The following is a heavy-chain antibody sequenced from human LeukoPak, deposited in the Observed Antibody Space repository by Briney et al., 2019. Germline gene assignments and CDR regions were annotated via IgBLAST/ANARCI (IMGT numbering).Heavy chain of an antibody. D-gene: IGHD1-26*01. J-gene: IGHJ4*02. CDR3: ARRVGATRKFDY. V-gene: IGHV1-8*01. Sequence: ASVKVSWKASGYTFTSYDINWVRQATGQGLEWMGWMNPNSGNTDYAQKFQGRVTMTRNTSISTAYMELSSLRSEDTAVYYCARRVGATRKFDYWGQGTLVTVSS. CDR2: MNPNSGNT. CDR1: GYTFTSYD.